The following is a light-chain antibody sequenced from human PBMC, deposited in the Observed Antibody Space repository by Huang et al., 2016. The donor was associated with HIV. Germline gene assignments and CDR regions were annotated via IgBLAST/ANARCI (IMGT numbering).Light chain of an antibody. CDR3: QQRSAWPLT. J-gene: IGKJ4*01. CDR2: DAS. V-gene: IGKV3-11*01. CDR1: QSVRSY. Sequence: EIVLTQSPATLSLSPGERATLACRASQSVRSYVAWYQQKPGQAPRLHIYDASNRATGIPARFSASGSGTDFTLTISNLQSEDFAVYYCQQRSAWPLTFGGGTKVEI.